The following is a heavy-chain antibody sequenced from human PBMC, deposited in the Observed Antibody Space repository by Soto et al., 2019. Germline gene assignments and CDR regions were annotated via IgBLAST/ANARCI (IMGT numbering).Heavy chain of an antibody. V-gene: IGHV4-31*03. D-gene: IGHD1-26*01. CDR3: ARERVLRSGWFDP. CDR2: IYFTGSA. J-gene: IGHJ5*02. Sequence: QVQLRESGPGLVKPSQALSLVCSVSGDSITSGGYYWTWLRQRPGKGLEWIGYIYFTGSAYYNPSPKRRMTMSVDTSKNQFSQRLSSVTAADTAFYYCARERVLRSGWFDPWGQGTLGTVSS. CDR1: GDSITSGGYY.